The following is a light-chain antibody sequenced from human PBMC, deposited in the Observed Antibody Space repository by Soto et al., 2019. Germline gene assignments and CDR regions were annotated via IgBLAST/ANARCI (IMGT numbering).Light chain of an antibody. CDR2: DDN. Sequence: QSVLTQPPSVSAAPGQKVTISCSGSSSNIGGNSVSWYQQLPGTAPKLLIYDDNRRPSGIPDRFSGSKSGTSATLGITGFQTGDEADYYCGYWDSGGSAYVFGNATKVTVL. J-gene: IGLJ1*01. V-gene: IGLV1-51*01. CDR1: SSNIGGNS. CDR3: GYWDSGGSAYV.